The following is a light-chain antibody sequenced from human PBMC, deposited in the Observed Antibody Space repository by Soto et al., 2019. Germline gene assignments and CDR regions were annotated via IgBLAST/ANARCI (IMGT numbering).Light chain of an antibody. CDR2: GAS. CDR1: QSVSSSY. CDR3: EQYGSSPKYT. J-gene: IGKJ2*01. V-gene: IGKV3-20*01. Sequence: EIVLTQSPGTLSLSPGERATLSYRASQSVSSSYLAWYQQKPGQAPRLPIYGASSRATGIPDRFSGSGSGTDFTLTISRLEPEDFAVYYCEQYGSSPKYTFGQGTKLEIK.